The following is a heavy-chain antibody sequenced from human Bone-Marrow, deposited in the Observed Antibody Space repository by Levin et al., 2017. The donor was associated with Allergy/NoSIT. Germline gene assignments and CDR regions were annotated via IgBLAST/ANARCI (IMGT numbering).Heavy chain of an antibody. D-gene: IGHD6-13*01. J-gene: IGHJ3*02. CDR1: GYSFTSYW. Sequence: GGSLRLSCKGSGYSFTSYWIGWVRQMPGKGLEWMGIIYPGDSDTRYSPSFQGQVTISADKSISTAYLQWSSLKASDTAMYYCASAHLIAAAGYFDAFDIWGQGTMVTVSS. CDR3: ASAHLIAAAGYFDAFDI. V-gene: IGHV5-51*01. CDR2: IYPGDSDT.